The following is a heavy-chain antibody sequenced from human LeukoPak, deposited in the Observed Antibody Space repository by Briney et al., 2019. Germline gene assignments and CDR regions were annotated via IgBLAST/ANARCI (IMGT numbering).Heavy chain of an antibody. CDR2: IISKAYGGTT. V-gene: IGHV3-49*04. D-gene: IGHD6-6*01. CDR1: GFTFGDYA. Sequence: GGSLRLSCTASGFTFGDYAMSWVRQAPGKGLEGVGFIISKAYGGTTEYAASVKGRFTISRDDSKSIAYLQMNSLKTEDTAVYYCTRVWGEYSSSDWFDPWGQGTLVTVSS. J-gene: IGHJ5*02. CDR3: TRVWGEYSSSDWFDP.